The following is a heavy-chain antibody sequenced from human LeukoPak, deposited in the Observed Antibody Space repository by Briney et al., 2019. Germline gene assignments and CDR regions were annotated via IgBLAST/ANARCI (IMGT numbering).Heavy chain of an antibody. D-gene: IGHD2-2*01. CDR2: INPSGGST. CDR3: TRAGDCSSTSCYGFDY. CDR1: GYTFTSYY. J-gene: IGHJ4*02. Sequence: ASVNVSCKASGYTFTSYYMHWVRQAPGQGLEWMGIINPSGGSTSYAQKFQGRVTMTRDTSTSTVYMELSSLRSEDTAVYYCTRAGDCSSTSCYGFDYWGQGTLVTVSS. V-gene: IGHV1-46*01.